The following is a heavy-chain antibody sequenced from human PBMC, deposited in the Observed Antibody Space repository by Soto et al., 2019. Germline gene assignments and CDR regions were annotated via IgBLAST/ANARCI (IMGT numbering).Heavy chain of an antibody. CDR3: AREGGDGIDY. Sequence: KPSETLSLTCTVSGGSIRSGSHYWSWIRQHPGKGLEWIGYIYYSGSTYYNPSLKSRITIPISTSKNQFSLKLTSVTAADTAVYYCAREGGDGIDYWGQGTLVTVSS. CDR2: IYYSGST. D-gene: IGHD3-16*01. J-gene: IGHJ4*02. CDR1: GGSIRSGSHY. V-gene: IGHV4-31*03.